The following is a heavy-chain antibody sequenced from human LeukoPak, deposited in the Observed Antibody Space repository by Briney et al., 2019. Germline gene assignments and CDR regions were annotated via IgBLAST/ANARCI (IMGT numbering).Heavy chain of an antibody. CDR1: ALIVTNYD. D-gene: IGHD1-26*01. V-gene: IGHV3-23*01. J-gene: IGHJ4*02. CDR2: ISGSGGDT. CDR3: AEDRPEHRRIVGATQVRVD. Sequence: GGSLRLSLSAAALIVTNYDMSCVRQAPGKGLEWVSVISGSGGDTYYADSVKGRFTVSRDNSKNTLYLQMNSLRAEETAVYYCAEDRPEHRRIVGATQVRVDWGQGTLVTVSS.